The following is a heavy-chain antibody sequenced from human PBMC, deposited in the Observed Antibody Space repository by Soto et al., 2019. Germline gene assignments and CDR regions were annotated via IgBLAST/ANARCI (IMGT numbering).Heavy chain of an antibody. CDR1: GFTVSTNY. CDR2: IYTGGST. Sequence: GVLRLSCAASGFTVSTNYMTWVRQAPGKGLEWVSIIYTGGSTYYADSVKGRFTISRDNSKNTLYLQMSSLRVEDTAVYYCARELDGMDVWGQGTTVTVSS. V-gene: IGHV3-53*01. J-gene: IGHJ6*02. CDR3: ARELDGMDV.